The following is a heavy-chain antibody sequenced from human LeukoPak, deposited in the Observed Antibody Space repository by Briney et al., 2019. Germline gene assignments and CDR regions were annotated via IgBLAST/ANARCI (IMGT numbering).Heavy chain of an antibody. CDR2: ISTYNGDT. V-gene: IGHV1-18*03. CDR1: GYTLTSYG. D-gene: IGHD3-9*01. Sequence: GASVKVSCKASGYTLTSYGISWVRQAPGQGLEWMGWISTYNGDTDYAQQLQGRVTMTTETSTSTAYMELRSLRSDDMAVYYCARDPGQYYDILTGYYTPYYFDYWGQGTLVTVSS. J-gene: IGHJ4*02. CDR3: ARDPGQYYDILTGYYTPYYFDY.